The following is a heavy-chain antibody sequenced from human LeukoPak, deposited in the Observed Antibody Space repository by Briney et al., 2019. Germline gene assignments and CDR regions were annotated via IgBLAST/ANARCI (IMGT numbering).Heavy chain of an antibody. V-gene: IGHV4-59*01. D-gene: IGHD3-16*01. CDR3: ARDRSYDYVWGSYISI. CDR2: IYYSGST. J-gene: IGHJ3*02. CDR1: GGSISSYY. Sequence: PSETLSLTCTVSGGSISSYYWSWIRQPPGKGLEWIGYIYYSGSTNYNPSLKSRVTISVDTSKNQFSLKLSSVTAADTAVYYCARDRSYDYVWGSYISIWGQGTMVTVSS.